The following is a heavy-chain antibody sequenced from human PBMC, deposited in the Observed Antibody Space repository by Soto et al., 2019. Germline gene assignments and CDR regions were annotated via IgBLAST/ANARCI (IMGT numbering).Heavy chain of an antibody. CDR3: ARGVSDYGGNRAGSNFDY. V-gene: IGHV4-34*01. CDR2: INHSGST. Sequence: QVQLQQWGAGLLKPSETLSLTCAVYGGSFSGYYWSWIRQPPGKGLEWIGEINHSGSTNYNPSLKSRVTISVDTSKNQFSLKLSSVTAADTAVYYCARGVSDYGGNRAGSNFDYWGQGTLVTVSS. D-gene: IGHD2-15*01. J-gene: IGHJ4*02. CDR1: GGSFSGYY.